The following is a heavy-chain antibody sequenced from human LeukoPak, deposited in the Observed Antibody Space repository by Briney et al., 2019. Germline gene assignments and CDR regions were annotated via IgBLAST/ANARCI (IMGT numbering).Heavy chain of an antibody. V-gene: IGHV3-48*01. J-gene: IGHJ4*02. D-gene: IGHD5-18*01. Sequence: SSSGSTIYYADSVKGRFTISRGNAKNSLYLQMNSLRAEDTAVYYCARASGYSYGPCFDYWGQGTLVTVSS. CDR2: SSSGSTI. CDR3: ARASGYSYGPCFDY.